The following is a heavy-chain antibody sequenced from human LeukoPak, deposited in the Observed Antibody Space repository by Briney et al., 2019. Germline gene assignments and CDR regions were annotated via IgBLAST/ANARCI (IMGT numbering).Heavy chain of an antibody. Sequence: GGSLRLSCAASGFTFSSYSMNWVRQAPGKGLEWVSSISSSSSYIYYADSVKGRFTISRGNAKNSPYLQMNSLRAEDTAVYYCARVGSGWYFDYWGQGTLVTVSS. V-gene: IGHV3-21*01. J-gene: IGHJ4*02. CDR3: ARVGSGWYFDY. D-gene: IGHD6-19*01. CDR2: ISSSSSYI. CDR1: GFTFSSYS.